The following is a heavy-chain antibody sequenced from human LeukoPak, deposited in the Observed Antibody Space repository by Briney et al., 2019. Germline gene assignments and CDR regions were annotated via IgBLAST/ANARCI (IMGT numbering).Heavy chain of an antibody. Sequence: SETLSLTCTVSGGSISNWSWIRQPPGKGLEWVGYFYYSGSTYNPSLKSRVTMSVDTSKNQFSLKLSSVTAADTAVYYCARGSQGVVAATSDFDYWGQGTLVTVSS. V-gene: IGHV4-59*12. CDR1: GGSISN. CDR2: FYYSGST. J-gene: IGHJ4*02. D-gene: IGHD2-15*01. CDR3: ARGSQGVVAATSDFDY.